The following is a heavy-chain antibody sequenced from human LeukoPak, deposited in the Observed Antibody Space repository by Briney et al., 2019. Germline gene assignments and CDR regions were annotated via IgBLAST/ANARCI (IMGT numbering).Heavy chain of an antibody. CDR3: ARFISGSGSYFGMDV. CDR1: GYTFTGYY. D-gene: IGHD3-10*01. J-gene: IGHJ6*02. V-gene: IGHV1-2*02. Sequence: ASVKVSCKASGYTFTGYYIQWVRQAPGQGLEWMGWINPNSGGTNYAQKFQGRVTMTSDTSISTAYMERSRLRSDDTAVYYCARFISGSGSYFGMDVWGQGTTVTVSS. CDR2: INPNSGGT.